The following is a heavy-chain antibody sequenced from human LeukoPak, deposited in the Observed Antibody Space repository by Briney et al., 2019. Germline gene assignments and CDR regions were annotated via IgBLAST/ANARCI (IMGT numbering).Heavy chain of an antibody. J-gene: IGHJ4*02. Sequence: ASVKVSCKVSGYTLTELSMHWVRQGPGKGLEWMGGFDPEDGETIYAQNFQGRVTMTRDTSTSTVYMELSRLRSDDTAVYYCATTPGYYDSSGYSLLFDYWGQGTLVTVSS. CDR3: ATTPGYYDSSGYSLLFDY. CDR1: GYTLTELS. D-gene: IGHD3-22*01. CDR2: FDPEDGET. V-gene: IGHV1-24*01.